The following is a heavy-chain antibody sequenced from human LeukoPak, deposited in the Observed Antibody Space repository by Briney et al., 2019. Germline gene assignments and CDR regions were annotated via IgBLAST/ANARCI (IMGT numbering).Heavy chain of an antibody. Sequence: SETLSLTCAAYGGSFSGYYWSWIRQPPGKGLEWIGEINHSGSTNYNPSLKSRVTISVDTSKNQFSLKLSSVTAADTAVYYCARGHRVWLRFYFDYWGQGTLVTVSS. CDR2: INHSGST. J-gene: IGHJ4*02. V-gene: IGHV4-34*01. CDR3: ARGHRVWLRFYFDY. D-gene: IGHD5-12*01. CDR1: GGSFSGYY.